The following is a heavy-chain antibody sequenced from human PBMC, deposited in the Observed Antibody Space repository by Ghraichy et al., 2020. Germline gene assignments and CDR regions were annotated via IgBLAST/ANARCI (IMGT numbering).Heavy chain of an antibody. CDR2: ISAYNGNT. Sequence: ASVKVSCKASGYTFTSNGISWVRQAPGQGLEWMGWISAYNGNTNYAQKFQGRVTLTTDKSTNTAYMDLRSLTSDDTAVYYCARTSGNYYNGGGYFDYWGQGTLVTFSS. CDR1: GYTFTSNG. CDR3: ARTSGNYYNGGGYFDY. D-gene: IGHD3-10*01. V-gene: IGHV1-18*04. J-gene: IGHJ4*02.